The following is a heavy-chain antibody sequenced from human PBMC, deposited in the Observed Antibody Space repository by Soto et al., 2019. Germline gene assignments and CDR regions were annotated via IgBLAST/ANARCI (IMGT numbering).Heavy chain of an antibody. V-gene: IGHV4-39*01. CDR2: IYYSGST. CDR3: AGTGGYSYGDFDY. D-gene: IGHD5-18*01. J-gene: IGHJ4*02. Sequence: KTSETLSLTCTFSGGSIISSSYYWGWIRQPPGKGLEWIGSIYYSGSTYYNPSLKSRVTISVDTSKNQFSLKLSSVTAADTAVYYCAGTGGYSYGDFDYWGQGTLVTVS. CDR1: GGSIISSSYY.